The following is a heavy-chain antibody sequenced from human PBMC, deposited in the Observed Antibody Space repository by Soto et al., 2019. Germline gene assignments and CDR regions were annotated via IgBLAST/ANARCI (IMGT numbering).Heavy chain of an antibody. D-gene: IGHD2-2*01. CDR2: VSGSGGTT. CDR1: GFTFSTYA. CDR3: ARYCSPTSCTIRYGMDV. V-gene: IGHV3-23*01. Sequence: EVQLLESGGGLVQPGGSLRLSCVASGFTFSTYAMSWVRQAPREGLEWVSVVSGSGGTTYYADSVKGRFTISRDNSNNTLYQQMNSLRAEDSATYYCARYCSPTSCTIRYGMDVWGQRTTVTVSS. J-gene: IGHJ6*02.